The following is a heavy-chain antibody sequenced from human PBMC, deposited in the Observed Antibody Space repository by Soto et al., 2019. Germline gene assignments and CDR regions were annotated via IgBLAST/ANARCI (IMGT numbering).Heavy chain of an antibody. CDR1: GYSFTSYW. Sequence: LGESLKISCKGSGYSFTSYWIGWVRQMPWKGLEWMGIIYPGDSDTRYSPSFQGQVTISADKSISTAYLQWSSLKASDTAMYYCARHRSYDSSGYHTLSVPWGAFDIWGQGTMVTVSS. J-gene: IGHJ3*02. CDR3: ARHRSYDSSGYHTLSVPWGAFDI. D-gene: IGHD3-22*01. CDR2: IYPGDSDT. V-gene: IGHV5-51*01.